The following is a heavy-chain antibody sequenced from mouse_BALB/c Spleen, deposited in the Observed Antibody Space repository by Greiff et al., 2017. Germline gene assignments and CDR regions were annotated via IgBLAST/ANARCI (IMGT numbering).Heavy chain of an antibody. V-gene: IGHV5-6*02. D-gene: IGHD2-3*01. J-gene: IGHJ2*01. CDR3: ARRDDYLAY. CDR2: ISSGGSYT. Sequence: EVKLVESGGDLVKPGGSLKLSCAASGFTFSSYGMSWVRQTPDKRLEWVATISSGGSYTYYPDSVKGRFTISRDNAKNTLYLQMSSLKSEDTSMYYCARRDDYLAYWGQGTTLTVSS. CDR1: GFTFSSYG.